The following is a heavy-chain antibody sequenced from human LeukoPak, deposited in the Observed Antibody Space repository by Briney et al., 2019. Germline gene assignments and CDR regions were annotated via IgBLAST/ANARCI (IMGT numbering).Heavy chain of an antibody. J-gene: IGHJ4*02. Sequence: SETLSLTCTVSGGSISSYYWSWIRQPPGKGLEWIGNIYYSGSTYYNPSLKSRVTISLDTSKNQFSLRLSFVTAADTAVYYCARRQMATSLRDYWGQGTLVTVSS. CDR3: ARRQMATSLRDY. CDR1: GGSISSYY. CDR2: IYYSGST. V-gene: IGHV4-59*04. D-gene: IGHD5-24*01.